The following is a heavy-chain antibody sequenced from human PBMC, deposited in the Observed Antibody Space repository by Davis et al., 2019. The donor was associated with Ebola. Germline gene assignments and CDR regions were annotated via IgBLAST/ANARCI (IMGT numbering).Heavy chain of an antibody. CDR2: ISGNVGST. J-gene: IGHJ4*02. D-gene: IGHD1-26*01. CDR3: AKDGGTYFTHGADY. V-gene: IGHV3-23*01. Sequence: GGSLRLSCAASGFIFSDYYVDWFRQAPGKGLEWVSGISGNVGSTYYADSVKGRFTISRDNSKNTLYLQLTSLRAEDTAVYYCAKDGGTYFTHGADYWGQGTLVTVSS. CDR1: GFIFSDYY.